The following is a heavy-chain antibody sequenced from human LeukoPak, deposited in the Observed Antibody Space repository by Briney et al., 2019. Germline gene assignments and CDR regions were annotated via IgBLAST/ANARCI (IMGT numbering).Heavy chain of an antibody. CDR2: INHSGST. CDR3: ARVGKDRYSSGWYSFFDY. J-gene: IGHJ4*02. D-gene: IGHD6-19*01. V-gene: IGHV4-34*01. Sequence: SETLSLTCAVYGGSFSGYYWSWIRQPPGKGLEWIGEINHSGSTNYNPSLKSRVTISVDTSKNQFSPKLSSVTAADTAVYYCARVGKDRYSSGWYSFFDYWGQGTLVTVSS. CDR1: GGSFSGYY.